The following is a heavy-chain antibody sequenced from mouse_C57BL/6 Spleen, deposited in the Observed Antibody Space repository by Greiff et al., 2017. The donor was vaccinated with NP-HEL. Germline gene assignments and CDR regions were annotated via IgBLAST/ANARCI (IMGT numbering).Heavy chain of an antibody. CDR1: GFTFTDYY. CDR2: IRNKANGYTT. V-gene: IGHV7-3*01. Sequence: EVKLMESGGGLVQPGGSLSLSCAASGFTFTDYYMSWVRQPPGKALEWLGFIRNKANGYTTEYSASVKGRFTISRDNSQSILYLQMNALRAEDSSTYYCARSLIYYDYDDLYFDVWGTGTTVTVSS. D-gene: IGHD2-4*01. CDR3: ARSLIYYDYDDLYFDV. J-gene: IGHJ1*03.